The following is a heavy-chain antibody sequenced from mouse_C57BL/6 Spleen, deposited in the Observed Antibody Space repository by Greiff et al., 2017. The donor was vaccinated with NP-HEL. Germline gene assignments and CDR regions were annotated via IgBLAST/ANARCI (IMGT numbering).Heavy chain of an antibody. V-gene: IGHV6-3*01. D-gene: IGHD2-5*01. J-gene: IGHJ2*01. Sequence: EVKLVESGGGLVQPGGSMKLSCVASGFTFSNYWMNWVRQSPEKGLEWVAQIRLKSDNYATHYAESVKGRFTISRDDSKSSVYLQMNNLRAEDTGIYYCTAYSKEHYWGQGTTLTVSS. CDR2: IRLKSDNYAT. CDR1: GFTFSNYW. CDR3: TAYSKEHY.